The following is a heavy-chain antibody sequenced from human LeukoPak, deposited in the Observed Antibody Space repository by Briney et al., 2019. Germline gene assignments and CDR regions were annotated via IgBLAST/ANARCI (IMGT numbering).Heavy chain of an antibody. CDR1: AFTISSYA. CDR2: ISGSGGST. D-gene: IGHD4-17*01. CDR3: AKDRRRTTVTLFDY. Sequence: GGSLRLSCAASAFTISSYAMSWVRQAPGKGLEWVSAISGSGGSTYYADSVKGRFTISRDNSKNTLYLQMNSLRAEDTAVYYCAKDRRRTTVTLFDYWGQGTLVTVSS. V-gene: IGHV3-23*01. J-gene: IGHJ4*02.